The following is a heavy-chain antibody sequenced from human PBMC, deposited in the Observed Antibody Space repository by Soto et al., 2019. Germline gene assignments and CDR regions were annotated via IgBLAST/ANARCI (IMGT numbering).Heavy chain of an antibody. V-gene: IGHV4-4*07. D-gene: IGHD1-26*01. CDR3: APIVGSNVY. Sequence: PSEPLTLTCTIPGRSIYTDSWTWLRQPAGKGLEWIGHIYSSGSANYNPSLKSRVSMSVDTSKNQFSLKLNSVTAADTAVYYCAPIVGSNVYRGQGVLVP. CDR1: GRSIYTDS. CDR2: IYSSGSA. J-gene: IGHJ4*02.